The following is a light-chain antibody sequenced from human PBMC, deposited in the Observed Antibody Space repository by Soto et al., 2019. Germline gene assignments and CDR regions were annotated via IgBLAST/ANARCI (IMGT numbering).Light chain of an antibody. CDR1: QSVSSSY. CDR3: QQYGSSSWYT. Sequence: EIVLTQSPGTLSLSPGERATLSCRASQSVSSSYLAWYQQKPGQAPRLLIYGASSRATAIPDRFSGSGSGTDFTLTISRLEPEDFAVYYCQQYGSSSWYTFGQGTKLEIK. J-gene: IGKJ2*01. CDR2: GAS. V-gene: IGKV3-20*01.